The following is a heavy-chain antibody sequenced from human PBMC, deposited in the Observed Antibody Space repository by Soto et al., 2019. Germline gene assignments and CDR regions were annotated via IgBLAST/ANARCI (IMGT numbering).Heavy chain of an antibody. D-gene: IGHD5-18*01. V-gene: IGHV4-39*01. J-gene: IGHJ6*02. CDR2: IYYSGST. CDR1: GGSISSSSYY. CDR3: ARQGIQLWLAYYYYGMDV. Sequence: SETLSLTCTVSGGSISSSSYYWGWIRQPPGKGLEWIGSIYYSGSTYYNPSLKSRVTISVDTSKNQFSLKLSSVTAADTAVYYCARQGIQLWLAYYYYGMDVWGQGTTVTVSS.